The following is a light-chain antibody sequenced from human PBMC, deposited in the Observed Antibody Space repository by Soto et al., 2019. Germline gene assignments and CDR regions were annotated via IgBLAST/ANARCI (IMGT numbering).Light chain of an antibody. CDR1: QSLSTSY. Sequence: EIVLTQSPGTLSLFPGERATLSCRASQSLSTSYLAWYRLKPGQAPRLLIYAASSRASGIPDGFSGSGSGTDFTLTISGLEPEDFAVYYCQQYGSSPTFGQGTRLEIK. J-gene: IGKJ5*01. CDR3: QQYGSSPT. V-gene: IGKV3-20*01. CDR2: AAS.